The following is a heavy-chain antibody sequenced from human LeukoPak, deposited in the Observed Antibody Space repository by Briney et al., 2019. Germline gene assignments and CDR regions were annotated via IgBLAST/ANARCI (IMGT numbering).Heavy chain of an antibody. V-gene: IGHV3-7*01. CDR1: GFTFSSYW. Sequence: PGGSLRLSCAASGFTFSSYWMSWVRQAPGKGLEWVANIKQDGSEKYYVDSVKGRFTISRDNAKNSLYLQMNSLRAEDTAVYYCARDRGSSGWYSAYYYYMDVWGKGTTVTVSS. J-gene: IGHJ6*03. CDR3: ARDRGSSGWYSAYYYYMDV. CDR2: IKQDGSEK. D-gene: IGHD6-19*01.